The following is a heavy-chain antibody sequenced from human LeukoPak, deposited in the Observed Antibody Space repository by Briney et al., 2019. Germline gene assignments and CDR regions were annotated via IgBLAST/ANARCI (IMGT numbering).Heavy chain of an antibody. D-gene: IGHD4-23*01. Sequence: GGSLRLSCAASGFSFSTIYMSWVRQTPGKGLEWVANIKQDGSEKYYVDSVKGRFTISRDNAKNSLYLQMNSLRAEDTAVYYCARGDYGGNSHWGQGTLVTVSS. J-gene: IGHJ4*02. CDR2: IKQDGSEK. CDR1: GFSFSTIY. CDR3: ARGDYGGNSH. V-gene: IGHV3-7*04.